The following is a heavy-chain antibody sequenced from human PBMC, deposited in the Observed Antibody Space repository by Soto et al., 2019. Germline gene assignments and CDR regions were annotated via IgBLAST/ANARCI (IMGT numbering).Heavy chain of an antibody. J-gene: IGHJ3*02. D-gene: IGHD6-19*01. CDR2: MNPNSGNT. V-gene: IGHV1-8*01. CDR1: GYTFTSYD. CDR3: ARGGYSSGWPEKDAFDI. Sequence: ASVKVSCKXSGYTFTSYDINWVRQATGQGLEWMGWMNPNSGNTGYAQKFQGRVTMTRNTSISTAYMELSSLRSEDTAVYYCARGGYSSGWPEKDAFDIWGQGTMVTVSS.